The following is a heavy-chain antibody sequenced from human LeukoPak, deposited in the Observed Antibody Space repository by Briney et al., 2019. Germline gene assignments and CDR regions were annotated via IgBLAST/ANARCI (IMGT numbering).Heavy chain of an antibody. Sequence: GSLRLSCAASGFTFSNYAMSWVRQAPGKGLEWVSSIRGSGHSTYYADSVKGRFTISRDNSKNTLYLQMNSLRAEDTAVYYCAKDYSSGSPEYFHHWGQGTLVTVSS. CDR1: GFTFSNYA. CDR3: AKDYSSGSPEYFHH. D-gene: IGHD3-10*01. J-gene: IGHJ1*01. CDR2: IRGSGHST. V-gene: IGHV3-23*01.